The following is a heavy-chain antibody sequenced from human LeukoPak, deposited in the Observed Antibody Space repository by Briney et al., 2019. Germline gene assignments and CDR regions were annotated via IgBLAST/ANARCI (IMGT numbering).Heavy chain of an antibody. D-gene: IGHD6-19*01. CDR2: IYTSGTS. CDR3: ARDRAVPHYYYGMDV. J-gene: IGHJ6*02. Sequence: PSETLSLTCTVSGASIGLYYWSWIRQPAGKGPEGIGRIYTSGTSNYSPSLKSGVTMSLDLSKNQLSLKLNSVTAADTAVYYCARDRAVPHYYYGMDVWGQGTTVTVSS. V-gene: IGHV4-4*07. CDR1: GASIGLYY.